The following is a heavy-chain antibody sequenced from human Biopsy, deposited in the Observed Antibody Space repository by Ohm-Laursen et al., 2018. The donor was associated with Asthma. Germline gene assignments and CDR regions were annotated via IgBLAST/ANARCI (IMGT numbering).Heavy chain of an antibody. D-gene: IGHD6-13*01. Sequence: GTLSLTCGLSSGSGGYMRSGNYYWGWIRQPPGKGLEWIGSIYYSGTTYYNPSLESRVTVSADTSKNQFSLKLTSVTAADTAFYYCVRGSSSRHHGPFHYYYGLDVWGQGTTATVSS. V-gene: IGHV4-39*01. CDR2: IYYSGTT. J-gene: IGHJ6*02. CDR3: VRGSSSRHHGPFHYYYGLDV. CDR1: GGYMRSGNYY.